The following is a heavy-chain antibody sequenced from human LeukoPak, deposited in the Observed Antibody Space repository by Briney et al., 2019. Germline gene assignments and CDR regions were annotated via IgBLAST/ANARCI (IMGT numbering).Heavy chain of an antibody. Sequence: GGSRRLSCVASGFTFSIYGMHWVRQAPGKGLEWVAFIRYDGSDKYYAESVKGRFTISRDNSKNTLYLLMNSLRAEDTAVYYCAKALSGSPPKPFDYWGQGTLVTVSS. CDR2: IRYDGSDK. J-gene: IGHJ4*02. V-gene: IGHV3-30*02. CDR1: GFTFSIYG. D-gene: IGHD1-26*01. CDR3: AKALSGSPPKPFDY.